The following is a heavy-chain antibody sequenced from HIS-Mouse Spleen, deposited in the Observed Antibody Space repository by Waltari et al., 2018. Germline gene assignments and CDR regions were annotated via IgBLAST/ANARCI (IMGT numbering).Heavy chain of an antibody. Sequence: QVQLVESGGGVVQPGRSLRPSCAASGFTFRSSGLHWVRQAPGKGLEWVAVISYDGSNKYYADSVKGRFTISRDNAKNSLYLQMNSLRAEDTAVYYCARDRYWYFDLWGRGTLVTVSS. J-gene: IGHJ2*01. CDR3: ARDRYWYFDL. V-gene: IGHV3-30*03. CDR2: ISYDGSNK. CDR1: GFTFRSSG.